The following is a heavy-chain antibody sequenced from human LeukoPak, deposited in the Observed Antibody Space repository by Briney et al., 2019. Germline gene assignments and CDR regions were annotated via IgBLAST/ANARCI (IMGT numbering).Heavy chain of an antibody. J-gene: IGHJ5*02. Sequence: ASVKVSCKVSGYTLTELSMHWVRQAPGKGLEWMGGFDPEVGKTIYAQKFQGRVTITADKSTSTAYMELSSLRSEDTAVYYCARVLITSANWFDPWGQGTLVTVSS. CDR2: FDPEVGKT. V-gene: IGHV1-24*01. D-gene: IGHD1-14*01. CDR1: GYTLTELS. CDR3: ARVLITSANWFDP.